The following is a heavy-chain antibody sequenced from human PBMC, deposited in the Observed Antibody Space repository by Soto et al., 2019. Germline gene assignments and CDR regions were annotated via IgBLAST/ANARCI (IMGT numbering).Heavy chain of an antibody. Sequence: SVNVSCKXSGGTFSSYAISWVRQAPGQGLEWMGGIIPIFGTANYAQKFQGRVTITADESTSTAYMELSSLRSEDTAVYYCARPPTMVRGDPYYYYYYGMDVWGQGTTVTVSS. V-gene: IGHV1-69*13. J-gene: IGHJ6*02. CDR3: ARPPTMVRGDPYYYYYYGMDV. CDR2: IIPIFGTA. D-gene: IGHD3-10*01. CDR1: GGTFSSYA.